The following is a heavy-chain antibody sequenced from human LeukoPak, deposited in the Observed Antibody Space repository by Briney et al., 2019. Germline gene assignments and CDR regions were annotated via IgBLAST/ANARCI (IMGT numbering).Heavy chain of an antibody. CDR1: GFTFSNSA. CDR2: INNVGSHI. Sequence: GGSLRLSCAASGFTFSNSAMNWVRQAPGKGLEWVSSINNVGSHIYYADSVKGRFTISRDNAKNSVYLQMNSLGADDTAVYYCATYSILNAREFRYWGQGTLVTVTS. V-gene: IGHV3-21*01. J-gene: IGHJ1*01. D-gene: IGHD4-11*01. CDR3: ATYSILNAREFRY.